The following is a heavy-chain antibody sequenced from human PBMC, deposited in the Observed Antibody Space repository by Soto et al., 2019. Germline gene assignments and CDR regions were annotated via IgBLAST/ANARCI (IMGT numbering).Heavy chain of an antibody. CDR1: GFSLSSFGVG. Sequence: QITLKESGPTLVKPTQTLTLTCTFSGFSLSSFGVGVGWIRQPPGKAPEWLGLLYWDDDKHYSPSLRSRLTISMDTSKHQVFLSLTDMEPVDTGTYYCARRRNYGDLDQWGQGALVTVSS. CDR2: LYWDDDK. CDR3: ARRRNYGDLDQ. D-gene: IGHD4-17*01. V-gene: IGHV2-5*02. J-gene: IGHJ4*02.